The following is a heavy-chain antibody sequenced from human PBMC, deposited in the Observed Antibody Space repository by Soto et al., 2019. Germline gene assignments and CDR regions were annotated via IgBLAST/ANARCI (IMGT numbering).Heavy chain of an antibody. CDR1: GYTFTSYG. CDR2: ISAYNGNT. J-gene: IGHJ6*03. V-gene: IGHV1-18*01. CDR3: ARGIAAAGKTNYYYYYYMDV. Sequence: ASVKVSCKASGYTFTSYGISWVRQAPGQGLEWMGWISAYNGNTNYAQKLQGRVTMTTDTSTSTAYIELRSLRSDDTAVYYCARGIAAAGKTNYYYYYYMDVWGKGTTVTVSS. D-gene: IGHD6-13*01.